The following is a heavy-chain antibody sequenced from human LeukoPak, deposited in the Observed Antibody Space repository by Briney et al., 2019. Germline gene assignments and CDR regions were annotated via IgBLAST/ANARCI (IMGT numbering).Heavy chain of an antibody. D-gene: IGHD5-12*01. J-gene: IGHJ4*02. V-gene: IGHV4-61*01. CDR2: IYYSGST. CDR1: GGSVSSGSYY. CDR3: ARAGLGLVATIGFAS. Sequence: SETLSLTCTVSGGSVSSGSYYWSWIRQPPGKGREWIGYIYYSGSTNYNPSLKSRVTISVDTSKNQFSLKLSSVTAADTAVYYCARAGLGLVATIGFASWGQGTLVTVSS.